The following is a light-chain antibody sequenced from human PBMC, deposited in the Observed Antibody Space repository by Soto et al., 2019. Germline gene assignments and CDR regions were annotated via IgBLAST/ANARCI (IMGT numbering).Light chain of an antibody. CDR1: QTISSW. J-gene: IGKJ1*01. V-gene: IGKV1-5*03. CDR2: KAS. Sequence: DIQTTKTPSTLSASVGDRVTITCRASQTISSWLAWYQQKPGKAPKLLIYKASTLKSGVPSRFSGSGSGTEFTLTISSLQPDDFATYYCQHYNSYSEAFGQGTKVDIK. CDR3: QHYNSYSEA.